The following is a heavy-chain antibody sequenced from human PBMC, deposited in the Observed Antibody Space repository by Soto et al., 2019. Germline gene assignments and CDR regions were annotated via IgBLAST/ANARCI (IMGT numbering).Heavy chain of an antibody. Sequence: ASVKVSCKASGYTFTSYDINWVRQATGQGLEWMGWMNPNSGNTGYAQEFQGRVTMTRNTSISTAYMELSSLRSEDTAVYYCARGSTMVRGVMWPHGINYYMDVWGKGTTVTVSS. CDR2: MNPNSGNT. CDR3: ARGSTMVRGVMWPHGINYYMDV. D-gene: IGHD3-10*01. V-gene: IGHV1-8*01. J-gene: IGHJ6*03. CDR1: GYTFTSYD.